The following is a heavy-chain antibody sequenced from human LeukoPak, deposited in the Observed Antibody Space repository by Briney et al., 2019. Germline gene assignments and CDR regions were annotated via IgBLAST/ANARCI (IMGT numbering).Heavy chain of an antibody. Sequence: SEALSLTCTVSGSSTSGYYWSWIRQPPGQGLEWIGYIYYSGSTTYNPSLKSRVTISVDTSKNQFSLKLSSVTAADTAVYYCARVDKPYYDFWSGYYRTTIFDYWGQGTLVTVSS. D-gene: IGHD3-3*01. CDR2: IYYSGST. CDR3: ARVDKPYYDFWSGYYRTTIFDY. CDR1: GSSTSGYY. J-gene: IGHJ4*02. V-gene: IGHV4-59*01.